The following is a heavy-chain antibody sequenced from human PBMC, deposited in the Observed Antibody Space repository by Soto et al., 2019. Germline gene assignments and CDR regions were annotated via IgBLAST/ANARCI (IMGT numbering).Heavy chain of an antibody. CDR1: GFTVSSNY. D-gene: IGHD3-10*01. J-gene: IGHJ4*02. CDR3: ERGFPSMAYYGEYYFDK. CDR2: IYSGGST. Sequence: EVQMVESGGGLIKHGGSLRLSCAAFGFTVSSNYMTWVRQAPGKGLEWVSVIYSGGSTYYADSVKGRFTISRDNSRNTLYLQMNSLRAEDTAVYYCERGFPSMAYYGEYYFDKWGQGTLVTVSS. V-gene: IGHV3-53*01.